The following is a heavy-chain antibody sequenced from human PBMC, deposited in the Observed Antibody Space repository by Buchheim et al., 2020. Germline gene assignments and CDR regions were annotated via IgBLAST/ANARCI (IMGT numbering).Heavy chain of an antibody. J-gene: IGHJ4*02. Sequence: EVQLVESGGGLNQPGGSLRLSCAASGFAFRSYWMHWVRQAPGQGLVWVSRITTDGSSANYADSVKGRFTISRDNAKNTLSLQMNSLRAEETAIYYCAREDHSGYDSFDYWGQGAL. CDR3: AREDHSGYDSFDY. CDR2: ITTDGSSA. CDR1: GFAFRSYW. V-gene: IGHV3-74*01. D-gene: IGHD5-12*01.